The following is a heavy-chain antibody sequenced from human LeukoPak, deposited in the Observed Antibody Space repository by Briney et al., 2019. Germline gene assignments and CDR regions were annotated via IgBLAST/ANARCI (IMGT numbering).Heavy chain of an antibody. D-gene: IGHD4-17*01. Sequence: GRSLRLSCAASGFTFSSYGMHWVRQAPGKGLEWVAVISYDGSNKYCADSVKRRFTISRDNSKNTLYLQMNSLRAEDTAVYYCAKSVTEHGDYVSYWGQGTLVTVSS. CDR3: AKSVTEHGDYVSY. V-gene: IGHV3-30*18. CDR1: GFTFSSYG. J-gene: IGHJ4*02. CDR2: ISYDGSNK.